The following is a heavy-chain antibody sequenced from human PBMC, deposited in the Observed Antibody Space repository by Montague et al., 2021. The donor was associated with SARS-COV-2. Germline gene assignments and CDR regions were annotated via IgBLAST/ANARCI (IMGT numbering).Heavy chain of an antibody. D-gene: IGHD2-21*02. CDR2: ISYDGSNK. CDR3: ARSSGYCGGDGNSGIDY. V-gene: IGHV3-30*04. J-gene: IGHJ4*02. CDR1: GFTFSSYA. Sequence: SLRLSCAASGFTFSSYAMHWVRQAPGKGLEWVAVISYDGSNKYYADSVKGRFTISRDNSKNALYLQMNSLRAEDTAVFYCARSSGYCGGDGNSGIDYWGQGTLVTVSS.